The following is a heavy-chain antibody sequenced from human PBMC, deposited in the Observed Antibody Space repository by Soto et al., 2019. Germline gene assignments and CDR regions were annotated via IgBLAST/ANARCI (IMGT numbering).Heavy chain of an antibody. Sequence: QVQLVESGGGVVQPGRSLRLSCAASGFTFSSYGMHWVRQAPGKGLEWVAVISYDGSNKYYADSVKGRFTISRDNSKNTLYLQMNSLRAEDTAVYYCAKDGGNSYDGSGYYDSPVDYWGQGTLVTVSS. CDR2: ISYDGSNK. CDR3: AKDGGNSYDGSGYYDSPVDY. CDR1: GFTFSSYG. J-gene: IGHJ4*02. D-gene: IGHD3-22*01. V-gene: IGHV3-30*18.